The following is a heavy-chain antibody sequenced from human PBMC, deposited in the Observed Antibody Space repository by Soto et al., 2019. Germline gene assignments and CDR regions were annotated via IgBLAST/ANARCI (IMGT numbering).Heavy chain of an antibody. D-gene: IGHD1-1*01. J-gene: IGHJ6*02. CDR2: IYYSGST. CDR3: ARAELSTLDYGMDV. CDR1: GGSMSSYY. V-gene: IGHV4-59*01. Sequence: KTSETLSLTCTVSGGSMSSYYWIWIRQPPGKGLEWIGYIYYSGSTNYNPSLRSRVTILVDTSKNQFSLKLSSVTAADTAVYYCARAELSTLDYGMDVWGQGTTVTVSS.